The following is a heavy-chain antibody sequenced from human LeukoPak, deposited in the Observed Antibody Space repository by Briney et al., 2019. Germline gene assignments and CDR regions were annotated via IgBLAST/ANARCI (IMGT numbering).Heavy chain of an antibody. Sequence: ASAKVSCKTSGYNFNDHHVHWVRQAPGQGLEWMGRIYPKSGDTDYPQKFQIRATMTRDTSITTAYMELTSLRSDDTAVYYCVSHYGPGPVWGQGTLVTVS. D-gene: IGHD3-10*01. V-gene: IGHV1-2*06. CDR2: IYPKSGDT. J-gene: IGHJ4*02. CDR3: VSHYGPGPV. CDR1: GYNFNDHH.